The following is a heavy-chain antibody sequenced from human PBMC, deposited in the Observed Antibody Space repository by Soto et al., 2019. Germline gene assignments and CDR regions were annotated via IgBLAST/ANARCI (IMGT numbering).Heavy chain of an antibody. CDR3: ARVGLYDFWSGYFTFDP. Sequence: SETLSLTCTVSGGSISSYYWSWIRQPPGKGLEWIGYIYYSGSTNYNPSLKSRVTISVDTSKNQFSLKLSSVTAADTAVYYCARVGLYDFWSGYFTFDPWGQGTLVTVSS. D-gene: IGHD3-3*01. CDR2: IYYSGST. V-gene: IGHV4-59*12. J-gene: IGHJ5*02. CDR1: GGSISSYY.